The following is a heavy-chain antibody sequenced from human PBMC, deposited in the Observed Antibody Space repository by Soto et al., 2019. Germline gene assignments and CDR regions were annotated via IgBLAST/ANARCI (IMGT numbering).Heavy chain of an antibody. CDR1: GFTFSDKW. CDR2: IKGDGSAT. CDR3: GRDLHIAAADY. J-gene: IGHJ4*02. Sequence: GGSLRLSCVASGFTFSDKWIHWVHRAPGKGLVWVSRIKGDGSATNYADSVKGRFTISRDNAKNTVFLQMNSLRAEDTAVYYCGRDLHIAAADYWGQGALVTVSS. D-gene: IGHD6-25*01. V-gene: IGHV3-74*01.